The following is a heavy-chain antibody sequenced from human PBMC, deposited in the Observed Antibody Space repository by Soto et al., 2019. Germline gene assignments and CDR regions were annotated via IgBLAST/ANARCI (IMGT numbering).Heavy chain of an antibody. CDR1: GYTFSKYD. V-gene: IGHV1-8*01. CDR3: GRGAVFDI. CDR2: MNPKSGNT. Sequence: GASVKVSCKASGYTFSKYDINWVRQATGQGLEWMGWMNPKSGNTGYAQKFQGRVTMTRNTSISKAYRELSSLISEDTVVYYCGRGAVFDIGGKGKKVTVSS. J-gene: IGHJ3*02.